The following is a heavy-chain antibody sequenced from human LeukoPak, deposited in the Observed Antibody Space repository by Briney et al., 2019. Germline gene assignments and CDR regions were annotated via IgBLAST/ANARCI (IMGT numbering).Heavy chain of an antibody. Sequence: GGSLRLSCAASGFTFSSYAMSWVCQAPGKGLEWVSVISGSGGRKYYADSVKGRFTISRDNSKNTLYLQMNSLRAEDTAVYYCAKYKLMTTVTTPDYWGQGTLVTVSS. V-gene: IGHV3-23*01. CDR3: AKYKLMTTVTTPDY. CDR2: ISGSGGRK. CDR1: GFTFSSYA. J-gene: IGHJ4*02. D-gene: IGHD4-17*01.